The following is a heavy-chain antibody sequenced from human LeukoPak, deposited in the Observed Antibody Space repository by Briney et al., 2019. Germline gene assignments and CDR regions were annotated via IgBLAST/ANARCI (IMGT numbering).Heavy chain of an antibody. CDR3: AKFLGGDEKVDAFDV. Sequence: PGGSLRLSCAASGFTFSHYAMTWVRQVPGKGLEWVSSISGYTGRTYYADSVKGRFTISRDNSNDRVYLQMSSLRAEDTALYYCAKFLGGDEKVDAFDVWGQGTRVTVSS. CDR2: ISGYTGRT. V-gene: IGHV3-23*01. D-gene: IGHD2/OR15-2a*01. CDR1: GFTFSHYA. J-gene: IGHJ3*01.